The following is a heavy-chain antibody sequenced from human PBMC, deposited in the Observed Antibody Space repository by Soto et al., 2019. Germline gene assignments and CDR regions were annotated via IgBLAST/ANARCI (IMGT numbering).Heavy chain of an antibody. V-gene: IGHV3-30-3*01. D-gene: IGHD6-13*01. Sequence: AGGSLRLSCAASGFTYSTYTMHWVRQAPGKGLEWVAVISYDGNNKFYADSVKGRFTISRDSTKQTLYLQMNSLRPDDTAMYYCARGLAAARVYWGQGTLVTVSS. J-gene: IGHJ4*02. CDR3: ARGLAAARVY. CDR2: ISYDGNNK. CDR1: GFTYSTYT.